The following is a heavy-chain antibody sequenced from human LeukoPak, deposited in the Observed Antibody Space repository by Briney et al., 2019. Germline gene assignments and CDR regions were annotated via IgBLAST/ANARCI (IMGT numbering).Heavy chain of an antibody. CDR2: ISGSGGST. CDR3: ARIRITMVRGRPLSGWFDP. J-gene: IGHJ5*02. D-gene: IGHD3-10*01. Sequence: PGGSLRLSCAASGFTFSSYAMSWVRQAPGKGLEWVSAISGSGGSTYYADSVKGRFTISRDNSKNTLYLQMNSLRAEDTAVYYCARIRITMVRGRPLSGWFDPWGQGTLVTVSS. V-gene: IGHV3-23*01. CDR1: GFTFSSYA.